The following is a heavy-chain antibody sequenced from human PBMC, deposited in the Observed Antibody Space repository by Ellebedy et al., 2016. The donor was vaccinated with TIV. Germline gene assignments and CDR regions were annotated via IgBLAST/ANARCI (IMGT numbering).Heavy chain of an antibody. V-gene: IGHV1-69*10. J-gene: IGHJ2*01. CDR1: GGTFSSHA. Sequence: AASVKVSCKASGGTFSSHALSWVRQAPGQGLEWMGGIIPIFGITKYAQKFQDRVTITADKSASVAYMELSSLRSEDTAVYFCTRDPDYYGSGTYHYWYFDLWGRGTTVTVSA. CDR3: TRDPDYYGSGTYHYWYFDL. CDR2: IIPIFGIT. D-gene: IGHD3-10*01.